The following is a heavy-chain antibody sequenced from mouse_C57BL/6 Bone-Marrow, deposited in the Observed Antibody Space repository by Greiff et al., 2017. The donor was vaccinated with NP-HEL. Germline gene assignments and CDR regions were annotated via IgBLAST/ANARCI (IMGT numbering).Heavy chain of an antibody. CDR1: GFTFSDYY. V-gene: IGHV5-16*01. J-gene: IGHJ2*01. CDR2: INYDGSST. D-gene: IGHD4-1*01. Sequence: EVQVVESEGGLVQPGSSMKLSCTASGFTFSDYYMAWVRQVPEKGLEWVANINYDGSSTYYLDSLKSRFIISRDNAKNILYLQMSSLKSEDTATYYCARGNWDEEDYFDYWGQGTTLTVSS. CDR3: ARGNWDEEDYFDY.